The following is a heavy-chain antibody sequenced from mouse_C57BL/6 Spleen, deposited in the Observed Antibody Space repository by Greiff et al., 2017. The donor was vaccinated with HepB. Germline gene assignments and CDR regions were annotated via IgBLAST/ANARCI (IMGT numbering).Heavy chain of an antibody. CDR2: IYPYNGVS. CDR3: AREGIFYDYDGDPFAY. Sequence: EVQLQQSGPELVKPGASVKISCKASGYSFTGYYMHWVKQSHGNILDWIGYIYPYNGVSSYNQKFKGKATLTVDKSSSTAYMELRSLTSEDSAVYYCAREGIFYDYDGDPFAYWGQGTLVTVSA. CDR1: GYSFTGYY. V-gene: IGHV1-31*01. D-gene: IGHD2-4*01. J-gene: IGHJ3*01.